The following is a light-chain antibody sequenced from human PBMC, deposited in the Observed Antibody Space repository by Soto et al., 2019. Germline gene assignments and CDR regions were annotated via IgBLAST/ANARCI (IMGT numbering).Light chain of an antibody. CDR1: QTIGYY. Sequence: IQMTQSPSSVSASVGDRVTITCRASQTIGYYLNWYQQKPGKAPKLLIYTTSTLQSGVPSRFSGSQSGTDFTLTISSLQPEDFATYYCQQSQSTLFTFGQGTKLAMK. J-gene: IGKJ2*01. CDR3: QQSQSTLFT. CDR2: TTS. V-gene: IGKV1-39*01.